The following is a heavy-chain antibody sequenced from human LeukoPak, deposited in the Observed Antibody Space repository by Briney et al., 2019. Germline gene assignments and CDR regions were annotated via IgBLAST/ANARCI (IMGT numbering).Heavy chain of an antibody. J-gene: IGHJ4*02. V-gene: IGHV3-9*01. CDR3: AKWTREWLPFWPPPRLDY. D-gene: IGHD5-12*01. Sequence: GGSLRLSCAASGFTFDDYAMHWVRQAPGKGLEWVSGISWNSGTIGYADSVKGRFTISRDNAKNSLYLQMNSLRAEDTAVYYCAKWTREWLPFWPPPRLDYWGQGTLVTVSS. CDR1: GFTFDDYA. CDR2: ISWNSGTI.